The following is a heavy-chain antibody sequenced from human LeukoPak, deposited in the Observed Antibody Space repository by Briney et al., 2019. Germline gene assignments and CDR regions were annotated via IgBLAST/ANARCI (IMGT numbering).Heavy chain of an antibody. CDR1: GGSLSGYY. D-gene: IGHD3-22*01. Sequence: SETLSLTCTVSGGSLSGYYWNWIRQPAGKGLEWIGRIYISGNTWYKPSLQSRVTMSVDTSKIQFSLKMSSLTAADTAVYYCARSNLGSYDQSGYYHYWGQGTRVTVSS. CDR2: IYISGNT. V-gene: IGHV4-4*07. CDR3: ARSNLGSYDQSGYYHY. J-gene: IGHJ4*02.